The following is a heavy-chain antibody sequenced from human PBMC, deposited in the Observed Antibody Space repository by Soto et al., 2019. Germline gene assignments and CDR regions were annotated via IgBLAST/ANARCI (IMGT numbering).Heavy chain of an antibody. V-gene: IGHV2-5*02. CDR1: GFSLSTSGVG. Sequence: QITLKESGPTLVKPTQTLTLTCTFSGFSLSTSGVGVGWIRQPPGKALEWLALIFWDDDKRYSPSLRSRLTITKDTSKNQVVLIMTNMDPVDPATYYCAHTPRRYGSGIGRFDPWGQGTLVTVSS. CDR3: AHTPRRYGSGIGRFDP. J-gene: IGHJ5*02. CDR2: IFWDDDK. D-gene: IGHD3-10*01.